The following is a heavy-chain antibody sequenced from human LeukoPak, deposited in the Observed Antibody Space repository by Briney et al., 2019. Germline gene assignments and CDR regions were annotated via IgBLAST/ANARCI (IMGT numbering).Heavy chain of an antibody. J-gene: IGHJ2*01. CDR3: AKNWGVTWGPLDWYFDL. V-gene: IGHV3-21*04. CDR2: ISSSSSYI. CDR1: GFTFSSYS. Sequence: GGSLRLSCAASGFTFSSYSMNWVRQAPGKGLEWVSSISSSSSYIYYADSVKGRFTISRDNAKNTLYLQMNSLRAEDTAVYYCAKNWGVTWGPLDWYFDLWGRGTLVTVSS. D-gene: IGHD7-27*01.